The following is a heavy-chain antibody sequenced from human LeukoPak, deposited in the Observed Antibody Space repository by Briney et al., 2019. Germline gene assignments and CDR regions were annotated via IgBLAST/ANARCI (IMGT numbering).Heavy chain of an antibody. CDR1: GGSISSGTYY. Sequence: PSETLSLTCTVSGGSISSGTYYWGWIRQPPGKRLEWIGSIYHTGSTYKNPSLESRVTISLHTSENQVSLKLSSVTAADTAVYYCAREGIDGPGDYWGQGTLVTVSS. D-gene: IGHD2-15*01. V-gene: IGHV4-39*07. CDR3: AREGIDGPGDY. CDR2: IYHTGST. J-gene: IGHJ4*02.